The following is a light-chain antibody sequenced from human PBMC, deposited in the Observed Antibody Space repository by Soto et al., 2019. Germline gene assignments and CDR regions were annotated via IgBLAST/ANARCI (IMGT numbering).Light chain of an antibody. Sequence: DIQLTQSPSFLSASVGDRVTITCRASQGISSYLAWYQQKPGKAPKLLIYAASTLQSGVPSRFSGSGSGTEFTLTISSLQPEDFATYYCQQLNSYPRGFGPGTKVHIK. V-gene: IGKV1-9*01. J-gene: IGKJ3*01. CDR2: AAS. CDR3: QQLNSYPRG. CDR1: QGISSY.